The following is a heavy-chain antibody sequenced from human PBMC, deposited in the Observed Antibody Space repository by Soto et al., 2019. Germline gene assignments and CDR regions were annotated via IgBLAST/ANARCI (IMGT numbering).Heavy chain of an antibody. CDR3: ARQIYDSDTGPNFQYYFDS. V-gene: IGHV1-8*01. J-gene: IGHJ4*02. CDR2: INPNSGNI. Sequence: ASVKLSCKAAGDTFTTDDINWVRQATGHGLEWMGWINPNSGNIGYAQRFRGHVTLSATKSITTVFLQWSSLRASDTAMYYCARQIYDSDTGPNFQYYFDSWGQGTPVTVSS. CDR1: GDTFTTDD. D-gene: IGHD3-22*01.